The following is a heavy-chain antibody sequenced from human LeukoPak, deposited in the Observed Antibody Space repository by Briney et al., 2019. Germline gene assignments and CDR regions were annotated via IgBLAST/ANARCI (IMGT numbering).Heavy chain of an antibody. D-gene: IGHD6-13*01. CDR1: GGTFSSYA. Sequence: SVKVSCKASGGTFSSYAISWVRQAPGQGLEWMGGIIPIFGTANYAQKFQGRVTITADKSTSTAYMELSSLRSDDTAVYYCARVGANSSSWYNWFDPWGQGTLVTVSS. CDR3: ARVGANSSSWYNWFDP. J-gene: IGHJ5*02. CDR2: IIPIFGTA. V-gene: IGHV1-69*06.